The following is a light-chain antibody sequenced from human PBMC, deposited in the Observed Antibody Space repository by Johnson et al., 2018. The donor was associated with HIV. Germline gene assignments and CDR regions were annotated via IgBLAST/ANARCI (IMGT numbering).Light chain of an antibody. CDR1: SSNIGNNY. CDR2: ENN. V-gene: IGLV1-51*02. CDR3: GTWDNSLSAPRYV. J-gene: IGLJ1*01. Sequence: QSVLTQPPSVSAAPGQKVTISCSGSSSNIGNNYVSWYQQLPGTAPELLIYENNRRPSGIPDRFSGSKSGTSATLGITGLQTGDEADYYCGTWDNSLSAPRYVFGTGTKVTVL.